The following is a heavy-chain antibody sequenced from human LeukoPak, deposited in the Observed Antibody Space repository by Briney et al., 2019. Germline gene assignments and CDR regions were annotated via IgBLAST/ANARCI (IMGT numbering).Heavy chain of an antibody. Sequence: GSLRLSFAASGFTFSSYTMNWVRRAPGKGLEWVSSISSSSTYINYSDSVKGRFTISRDNAKNSLYLQMNSLRAEDTAVYYCARDFLHLGGWGQGTMVTVSS. CDR1: GFTFSSYT. J-gene: IGHJ3*01. CDR3: ARDFLHLGG. D-gene: IGHD3-16*01. V-gene: IGHV3-21*01. CDR2: ISSSSTYI.